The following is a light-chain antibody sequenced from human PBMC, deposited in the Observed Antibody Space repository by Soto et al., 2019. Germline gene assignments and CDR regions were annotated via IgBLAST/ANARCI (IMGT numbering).Light chain of an antibody. V-gene: IGKV3-15*01. Sequence: EIVMTQSPATLSVSPGERATLSCRASQSVSSYLACYQQKPGQAPRLLIYDASTRATGIPAMFSGSGSGTGFPRTISSLQSEYFAVYFCQNYIVWHLKQYTFGQGTKREMK. CDR1: QSVSSY. CDR2: DAS. J-gene: IGKJ2*01. CDR3: QNYIVWHLKQYT.